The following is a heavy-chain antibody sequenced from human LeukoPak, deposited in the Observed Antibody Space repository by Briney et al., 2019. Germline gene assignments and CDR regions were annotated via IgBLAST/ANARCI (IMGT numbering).Heavy chain of an antibody. CDR2: IYHSGST. CDR1: GYSISSGYY. V-gene: IGHV4-38-2*02. J-gene: IGHJ4*02. D-gene: IGHD3-22*01. Sequence: SETLSLTCTVSGYSISSGYYWGWIRQPPGKGLEWIGSIYHSGSTYYNPSLKSRVTISVDTSKNQFSLKLSSVTAADTAVYYCARGPTYYYDSSGYYFDYWGQGTLVTVSS. CDR3: ARGPTYYYDSSGYYFDY.